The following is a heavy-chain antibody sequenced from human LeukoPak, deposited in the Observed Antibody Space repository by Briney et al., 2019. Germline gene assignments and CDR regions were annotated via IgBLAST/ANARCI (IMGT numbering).Heavy chain of an antibody. CDR2: ISWNSGSI. V-gene: IGHV3-9*01. CDR1: GFTFDDYA. Sequence: PGRSLRLSCAASGFTFDDYAMHWVRQAPGKGLEWVSGISWNSGSIGYADSVKGRFTISRDNAKNSLYLQMNSLRAEDTALYYCAKDSGTYYYDSSASAGFDYWGQGTLVTVSS. D-gene: IGHD3-22*01. J-gene: IGHJ4*02. CDR3: AKDSGTYYYDSSASAGFDY.